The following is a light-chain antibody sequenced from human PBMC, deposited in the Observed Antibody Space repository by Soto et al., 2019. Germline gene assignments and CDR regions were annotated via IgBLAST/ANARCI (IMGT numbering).Light chain of an antibody. CDR2: GAS. CDR1: QSVNSN. V-gene: IGKV3-15*01. CDR3: QQYNNWPRSIT. Sequence: EIVMTQSPVTLSVSPGERATLSCRASQSVNSNLAWYQQKPGQAPRLLIYGASTRATGIPDRFSGSGSGTEFTLTISSLQSEDFAVYYCQQYNNWPRSITFGHGTRLEI. J-gene: IGKJ5*01.